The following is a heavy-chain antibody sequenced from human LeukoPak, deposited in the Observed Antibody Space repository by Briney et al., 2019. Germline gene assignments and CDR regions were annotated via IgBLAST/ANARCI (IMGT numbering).Heavy chain of an antibody. J-gene: IGHJ4*02. CDR2: IYYSGST. CDR1: GGSISSSSYY. Sequence: SETLSLTCTVSGGSISSSSYYWGWIRQPPGKGLEWIGSIYYSGSTYYNPSLKSRVTISVDTSKNQFSLKLSSVTAADTAVYYCARQGSWFGETNWGQGTLVTVSS. D-gene: IGHD3-10*01. V-gene: IGHV4-39*01. CDR3: ARQGSWFGETN.